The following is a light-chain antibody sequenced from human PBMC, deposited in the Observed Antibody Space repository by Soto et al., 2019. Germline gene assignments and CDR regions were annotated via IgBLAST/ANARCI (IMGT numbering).Light chain of an antibody. J-gene: IGKJ2*01. CDR3: MQALQTPPMYT. CDR2: LGS. CDR1: QSLLHSNGYNY. V-gene: IGKV2-28*01. Sequence: DIMMTQSPLSLPVTPGEPASISCRSSQSLLHSNGYNYLDWYLQKPGQSPQLLVYLGSNRASGVPDRFSGSGSDTDFTLKISRVEPEDVGVYYCMQALQTPPMYTFGQGTNLEIK.